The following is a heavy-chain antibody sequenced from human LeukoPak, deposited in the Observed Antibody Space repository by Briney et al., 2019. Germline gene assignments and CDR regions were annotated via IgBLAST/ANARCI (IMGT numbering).Heavy chain of an antibody. CDR2: ISSSGDSI. Sequence: GGSLRLSCAASGFTFINYVVTWVRQAPGKGLEWVSSISSSGDSIHYVDSVKGRFTISRDNAKNSLYLQMNSLRAEDTAVYYCARVGLRCDAFDIWGQGTMVTVSS. J-gene: IGHJ3*02. CDR1: GFTFINYV. D-gene: IGHD5-12*01. V-gene: IGHV3-21*01. CDR3: ARVGLRCDAFDI.